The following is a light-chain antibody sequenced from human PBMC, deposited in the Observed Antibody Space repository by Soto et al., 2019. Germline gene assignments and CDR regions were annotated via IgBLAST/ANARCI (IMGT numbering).Light chain of an antibody. CDR1: QSVSSSQ. J-gene: IGKJ2*01. Sequence: EIVLTQSPGTLSLSPGESATLSCRASQSVSSSQVAWYQQKPGQAPRLLIYGASSRATGIPDRFSGVGSETDFTLTISRLEPEDFAVYYCQQSATSPHTFGQGTKLEIK. CDR3: QQSATSPHT. CDR2: GAS. V-gene: IGKV3-20*01.